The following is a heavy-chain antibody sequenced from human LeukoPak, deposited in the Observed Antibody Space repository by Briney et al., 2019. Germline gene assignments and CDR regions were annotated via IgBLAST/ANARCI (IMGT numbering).Heavy chain of an antibody. D-gene: IGHD6-6*01. V-gene: IGHV3-30*02. Sequence: GGSLRLSCAASVFTVSSNFMSWVRQAPGKGLEWVAFIRYDGSNKYYADSVKGRFTISRDNSKNTLYLQMSSLRAEDTAVYYCAKEISSSSWGNYYFDYWGQGTLVTVSS. CDR3: AKEISSSSWGNYYFDY. CDR1: VFTVSSNF. CDR2: IRYDGSNK. J-gene: IGHJ4*02.